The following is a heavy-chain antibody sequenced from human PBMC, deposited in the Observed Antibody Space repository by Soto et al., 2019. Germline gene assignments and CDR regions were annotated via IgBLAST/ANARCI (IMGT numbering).Heavy chain of an antibody. CDR3: VKLRLELLYLDS. J-gene: IGHJ4*02. V-gene: IGHV3-23*01. D-gene: IGHD1-7*01. CDR1: GFTFSRYG. Sequence: EVQLSESGGGLVQPGGSLRLSCAASGFTFSRYGMSWVRQAPGKGLEWVSAITGSGDSTYYADSVKGRFTISRDSSNNTVYLQMNSLRADDTAVYYCVKLRLELLYLDSWGLGALVIFSS. CDR2: ITGSGDST.